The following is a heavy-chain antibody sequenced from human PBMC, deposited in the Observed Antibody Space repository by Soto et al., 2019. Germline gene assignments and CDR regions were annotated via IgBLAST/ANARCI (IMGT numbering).Heavy chain of an antibody. CDR3: AKGRPRFVVVPAASL. CDR2: ISSSSSYI. CDR1: GFTFSSYS. V-gene: IGHV3-21*01. Sequence: GSLRLSCAASGFTFSSYSMNWVRQAPGKGLEWVSSISSSSSYIYYADSVKGRFTISRDNAKNSLYLQMNSLRAEDTAVYYCAKGRPRFVVVPAASLWGQGTMVTVSS. J-gene: IGHJ3*01. D-gene: IGHD2-2*01.